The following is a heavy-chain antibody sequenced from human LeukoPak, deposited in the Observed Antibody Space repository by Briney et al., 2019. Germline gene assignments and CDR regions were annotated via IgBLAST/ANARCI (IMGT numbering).Heavy chain of an antibody. D-gene: IGHD3-10*01. Sequence: TGGSLRLSCAASGFTFSSYSMNWVRQAPGKGLEWVSYISSSGDYIYYADSVKGRFTISRDNAKNSLYLKMSSLRAEDTAVYYCARENIDASGDYYTDYGMDVWGQGTTVTVSS. V-gene: IGHV3-21*05. CDR3: ARENIDASGDYYTDYGMDV. J-gene: IGHJ6*02. CDR2: ISSSGDYI. CDR1: GFTFSSYS.